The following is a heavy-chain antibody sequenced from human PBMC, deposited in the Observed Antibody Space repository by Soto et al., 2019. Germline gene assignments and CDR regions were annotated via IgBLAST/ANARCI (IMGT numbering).Heavy chain of an antibody. CDR2: ISGSGGST. V-gene: IGHV3-23*01. D-gene: IGHD3-9*01. CDR1: GFTFSSYA. CDR3: AKTTQYYDILAGYLDY. Sequence: EVQLLESGGGLVQPGGSLRLSCAASGFTFSSYATSWVRQAPGKGLEWVSAISGSGGSTYYADSVKGRFTISRDNSKNTLYLQMNSLRAEDTAVYYCAKTTQYYDILAGYLDYWGQGTLVTVSS. J-gene: IGHJ4*02.